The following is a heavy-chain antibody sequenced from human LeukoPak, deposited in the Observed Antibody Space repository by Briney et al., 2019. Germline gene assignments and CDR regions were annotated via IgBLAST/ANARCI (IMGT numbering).Heavy chain of an antibody. J-gene: IGHJ5*02. D-gene: IGHD6-6*01. CDR1: GYTFTSYG. V-gene: IGHV1-18*01. CDR3: GRSYSSSHPDWFDP. CDR2: ISGYNGNP. Sequence: ASVKVSCKASGYTFTSYGISWVRQAPGQGLEWMGWISGYNGNPNYVQKLQGRVTMTTDTSTSTAYMELRSLRADDTAVYYCGRSYSSSHPDWFDPWGQGTLVTVSS.